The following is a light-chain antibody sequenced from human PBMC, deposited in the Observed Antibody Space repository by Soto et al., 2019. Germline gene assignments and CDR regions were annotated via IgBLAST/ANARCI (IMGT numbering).Light chain of an antibody. V-gene: IGKV3-20*01. Sequence: EIVLKQSPGTLSLSPGERATLSCSASQSFNSIYLAWYQQKPGQAPRLLIYGASSRATGIPDRFSGSGSGTDFTLTISRLEPEDFAVYFCQQYGRSVPITFGQGTRLEI. CDR1: QSFNSIY. J-gene: IGKJ5*01. CDR3: QQYGRSVPIT. CDR2: GAS.